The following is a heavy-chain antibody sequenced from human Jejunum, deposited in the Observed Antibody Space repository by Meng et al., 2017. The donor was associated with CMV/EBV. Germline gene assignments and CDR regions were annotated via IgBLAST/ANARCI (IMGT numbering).Heavy chain of an antibody. D-gene: IGHD2-15*01. CDR3: ARAQSCSGNKCYSDY. Sequence: SGYSFTNYAMNWVRQAPGQGLEWMGWTNTNTGNPTYAQAFTGRFVFSLDTSVNTAYLQITSLKAEDTAVYYCARAQSCSGNKCYSDYWGQGTLVTVSS. CDR2: TNTNTGNP. V-gene: IGHV7-4-1*02. CDR1: GYSFTNYA. J-gene: IGHJ4*02.